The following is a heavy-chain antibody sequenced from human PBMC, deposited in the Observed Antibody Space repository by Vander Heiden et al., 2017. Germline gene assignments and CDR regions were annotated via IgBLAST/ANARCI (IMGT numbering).Heavy chain of an antibody. Sequence: VQLVESRGGVVQPGRSLRLSCAAAGFPFTSDRWHWVRQAPGKVLEWVAVIWYDGSKKYYADAVKGRFAISRDNSKNTLYLQMNSLRAEDTAVYYCARGTYYDFWSGYSSNWFDPWGKGTLVTVSS. CDR1: GFPFTSDR. D-gene: IGHD3-3*01. CDR3: ARGTYYDFWSGYSSNWFDP. CDR2: IWYDGSKK. V-gene: IGHV3-33*01. J-gene: IGHJ5*02.